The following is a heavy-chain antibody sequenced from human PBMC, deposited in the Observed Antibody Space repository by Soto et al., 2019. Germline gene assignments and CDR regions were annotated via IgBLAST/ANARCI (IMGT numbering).Heavy chain of an antibody. CDR2: ISAYNGNT. J-gene: IGHJ4*02. V-gene: IGHV1-18*01. CDR1: GYTFTSYG. Sequence: ASVKVSCKASGYTFTSYGISWVRQAPGQGLEWMGWISAYNGNTNYAQKLQGRVTMTTDTSKNQFSLQLNSVTPEDTAVYYCAREERGSGWYFSDYWGQGTLVTVSS. CDR3: AREERGSGWYFSDY. D-gene: IGHD6-19*01.